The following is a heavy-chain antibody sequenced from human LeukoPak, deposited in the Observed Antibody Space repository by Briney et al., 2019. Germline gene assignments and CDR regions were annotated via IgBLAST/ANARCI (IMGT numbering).Heavy chain of an antibody. CDR3: ARPGQSSWWIHFNY. CDR1: GGSSSSYY. J-gene: IGHJ4*02. D-gene: IGHD2-15*01. CDR2: IHSSGST. V-gene: IGHV4-4*09. Sequence: SETLSLTCSVSGGSSSSYYWTWIRQPPGKGLEWIGNIHSSGSTDYSPSLKSRVTMSIDTSKNQFSLRLSSVTAADTAVYYCARPGQSSWWIHFNYWGQGTLVTVSA.